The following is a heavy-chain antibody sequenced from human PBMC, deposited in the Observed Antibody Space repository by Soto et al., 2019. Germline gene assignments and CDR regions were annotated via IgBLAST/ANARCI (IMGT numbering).Heavy chain of an antibody. D-gene: IGHD2-2*01. CDR1: GYRFTTYW. J-gene: IGHJ6*02. Sequence: GESLKISCKGSGYRFTTYWIAWVRQMPGKGLEWMGIIYPGDSDTRYSPLFQGQATISADKSISTAYLQWSSLRAEDTAVYYRARDPFDIVLVPAAIGAPDYYYYGMDVWGQGTTVTVSS. V-gene: IGHV5-51*01. CDR3: ARDPFDIVLVPAAIGAPDYYYYGMDV. CDR2: IYPGDSDT.